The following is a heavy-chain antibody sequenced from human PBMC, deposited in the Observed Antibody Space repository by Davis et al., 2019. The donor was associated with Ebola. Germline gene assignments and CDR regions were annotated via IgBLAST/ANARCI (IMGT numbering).Heavy chain of an antibody. CDR2: ISSSSSTI. CDR3: ARDLAVAGTPGWFDP. J-gene: IGHJ5*02. CDR1: GFTFSSYS. D-gene: IGHD6-19*01. V-gene: IGHV3-48*01. Sequence: GGSLRLSCAASGFTFSSYSMNWVRQAPGKGLEWVSYISSSSSTIYYADSVKGRFTISRDNAKNSLYLQMNSLRAEDTAVYYCARDLAVAGTPGWFDPWGQGTLVTVSS.